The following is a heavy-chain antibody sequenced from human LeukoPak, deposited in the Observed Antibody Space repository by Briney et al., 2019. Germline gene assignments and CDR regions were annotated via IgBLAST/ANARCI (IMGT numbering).Heavy chain of an antibody. CDR2: IGNSGDNT. CDR1: GFTFSSYS. J-gene: IGHJ4*02. CDR3: VRRLGYCSRTSCYVAPFDY. D-gene: IGHD2-2*01. Sequence: GGSLRLSCAASGFTFSSYSMSWVRQAPGKGLEWVSAIGNSGDNTYYADSVKGRFTISRDNSKNTLYLQMNSLRAEDTAIYHCVRRLGYCSRTSCYVAPFDYWGQGTLVTVSS. V-gene: IGHV3-23*01.